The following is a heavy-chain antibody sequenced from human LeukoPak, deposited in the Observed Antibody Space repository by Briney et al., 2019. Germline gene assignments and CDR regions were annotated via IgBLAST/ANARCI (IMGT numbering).Heavy chain of an antibody. V-gene: IGHV3-53*01. CDR3: AKDNYGSGNYYPYFDY. J-gene: IGHJ4*02. Sequence: GGSLRLSCAASGFIVSTNYMSWVRQAPGKGLEWVSVIYSGGTTYYADSVKGRFTISRDNSKNTLYLQMNSLRAEDTAVYYCAKDNYGSGNYYPYFDYWGQGTLVTVSS. CDR2: IYSGGTT. D-gene: IGHD3-10*01. CDR1: GFIVSTNY.